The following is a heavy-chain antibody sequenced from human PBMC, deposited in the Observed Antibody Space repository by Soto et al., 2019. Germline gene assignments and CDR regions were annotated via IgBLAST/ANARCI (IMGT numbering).Heavy chain of an antibody. CDR3: ARSEATGLDY. CDR1: GGSMSSSNW. D-gene: IGHD1-26*01. V-gene: IGHV4-4*02. Sequence: QVQLQESGPGLVKPSGTLSLTCTVSGGSMSSSNWWNWVRQSPGKGLEWIGEANHSGRTNYNPSLKIRVTISVDKSKNHFSLKLSSVTAADTAVYYCARSEATGLDYWGQGTLVTVSS. J-gene: IGHJ4*02. CDR2: ANHSGRT.